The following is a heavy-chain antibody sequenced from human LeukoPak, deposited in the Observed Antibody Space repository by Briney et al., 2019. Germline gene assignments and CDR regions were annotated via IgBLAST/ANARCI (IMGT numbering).Heavy chain of an antibody. J-gene: IGHJ6*02. CDR3: ARGRSNYYGMDV. V-gene: IGHV4-59*01. D-gene: IGHD1-26*01. CDR2: IYYNGNT. CDR1: DGSINSYY. Sequence: SETLSLTCSVSDGSINSYYWNWIRWPPGKGLEWIGYIYYNGNTNYSPSLKSRVTMSVDTSKNLFSLKVSSVTAADTAVYYCARGRSNYYGMDVWGQGTTVTVSS.